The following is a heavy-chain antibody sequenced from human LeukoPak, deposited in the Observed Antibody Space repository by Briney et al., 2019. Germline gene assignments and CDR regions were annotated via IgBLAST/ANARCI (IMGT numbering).Heavy chain of an antibody. J-gene: IGHJ4*02. CDR1: GFTSSAYW. Sequence: GGSLRLSCAASGFTSSAYWMHWVRQIPGKGLVWVSHISSDGTTTTYADSVKGRFTISRDNARNTLFLQMKSLRAEDTAVYFCVRDRGGLPVVYWGQGSLVTVSS. D-gene: IGHD3-10*01. V-gene: IGHV3-74*01. CDR3: VRDRGGLPVVY. CDR2: ISSDGTTT.